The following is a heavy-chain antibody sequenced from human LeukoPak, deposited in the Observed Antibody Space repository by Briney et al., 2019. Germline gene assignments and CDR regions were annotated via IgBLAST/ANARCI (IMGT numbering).Heavy chain of an antibody. Sequence: GASVKVSFTASRYTFTSYGINWVRQAPGQGLEWMGWISAYNGNTNYAQNLQDRVTMTTDTSTSTAYMELRSLRSDDTAVYYCTRDYCSGGRCYFDYWGQGTLVTVSS. CDR1: RYTFTSYG. D-gene: IGHD2-15*01. CDR3: TRDYCSGGRCYFDY. CDR2: ISAYNGNT. J-gene: IGHJ4*02. V-gene: IGHV1-18*01.